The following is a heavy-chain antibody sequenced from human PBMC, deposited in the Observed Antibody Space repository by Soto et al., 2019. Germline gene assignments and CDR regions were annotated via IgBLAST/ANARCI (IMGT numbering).Heavy chain of an antibody. CDR2: IIPNSGTA. CDR1: GGTFSSYA. D-gene: IGHD2-2*01. J-gene: IGHJ6*02. Sequence: QVQLVQSGAEVKKPGSSVKVSCKASGGTFSSYAISWVRQAPGQGLEWMGGIIPNSGTANYALKFQGRVTITADESTSTVYMELSSLRSEDTAVYFCARSQGSSTSLEIYYYYYYGMDVWGQGTTVTVSS. V-gene: IGHV1-69*01. CDR3: ARSQGSSTSLEIYYYYYYGMDV.